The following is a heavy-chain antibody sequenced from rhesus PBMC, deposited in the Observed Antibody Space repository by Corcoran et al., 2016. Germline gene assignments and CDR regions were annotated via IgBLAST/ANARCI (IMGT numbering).Heavy chain of an antibody. V-gene: IGHV3S5*01. D-gene: IGHD4-17*01. Sequence: EVQLVESGGGLVQPGGSLRLSCAASGFTFSSYGMSWVRQAPGKGLEWVSYISNGGGSTYYADSVKGRFTSSRDNSKITLSLQMNSLRAEDTAVYYCAKPPMGYWGQGVLVTVSS. J-gene: IGHJ4*01. CDR3: AKPPMGY. CDR2: ISNGGGST. CDR1: GFTFSSYG.